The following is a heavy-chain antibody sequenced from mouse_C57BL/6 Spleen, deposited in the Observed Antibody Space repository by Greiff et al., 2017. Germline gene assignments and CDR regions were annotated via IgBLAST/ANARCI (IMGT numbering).Heavy chain of an antibody. Sequence: VQLQQSGAELARPGASVKMSCKASGYTFTSYTMHWVKQRPGPGLEWIGYINPSSGYTKYNEKFKGKATLTADKSSSTAYMQLSRLTSEDSAVXYCAKAYPYYFDYWGQGTTLTVSS. J-gene: IGHJ2*01. CDR3: AKAYPYYFDY. CDR1: GYTFTSYT. V-gene: IGHV1-4*01. D-gene: IGHD5-1-1*01. CDR2: INPSSGYT.